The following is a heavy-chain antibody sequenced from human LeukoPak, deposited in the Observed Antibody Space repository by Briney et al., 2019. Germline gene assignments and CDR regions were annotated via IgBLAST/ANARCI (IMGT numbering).Heavy chain of an antibody. CDR2: IYYSGST. V-gene: IGHV4-38-2*02. Sequence: SETLSLTCTVSGYSISSGYYWGWIRQPPGKGLEWIGSIYYSGSTYYNPSLKSRVTISVDTSKNQFSLKLSSVTAADTAVYYCARDARSSWYYYYYYMDVWGKGTTVTVSS. CDR3: ARDARSSWYYYYYYMDV. CDR1: GYSISSGYY. J-gene: IGHJ6*03. D-gene: IGHD6-13*01.